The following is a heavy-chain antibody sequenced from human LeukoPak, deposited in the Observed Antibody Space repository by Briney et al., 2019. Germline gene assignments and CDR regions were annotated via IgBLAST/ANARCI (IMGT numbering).Heavy chain of an antibody. CDR3: ARASVDTAMVTDY. D-gene: IGHD5-18*01. CDR2: IYYSGCT. V-gene: IGHV4-59*01. Sequence: SETLSLTCTVSGGSISSYYWSWIRQPPGKGLEWIGYIYYSGCTNYNPSLKSRVTISVDTSKNQFSLKLSSVTAADTAVYYCARASVDTAMVTDYWGQGTLVTVSS. J-gene: IGHJ4*02. CDR1: GGSISSYY.